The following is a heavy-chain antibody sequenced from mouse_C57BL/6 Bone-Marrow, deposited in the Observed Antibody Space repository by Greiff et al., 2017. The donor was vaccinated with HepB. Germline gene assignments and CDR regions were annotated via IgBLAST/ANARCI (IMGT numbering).Heavy chain of an antibody. CDR2: ISSGSSTI. CDR3: ARGYYYGSSY. Sequence: EVQVVESGGGLVKPGGSLKLSCAASGFTFSDYGMHWVRQAPEKGLEWVAYISSGSSTIYYADTVKGRFTISRDNAKNALFLQMTSLRSEDTAMYYCARGYYYGSSYWGQGTTLTVSS. V-gene: IGHV5-17*01. D-gene: IGHD1-1*01. J-gene: IGHJ2*01. CDR1: GFTFSDYG.